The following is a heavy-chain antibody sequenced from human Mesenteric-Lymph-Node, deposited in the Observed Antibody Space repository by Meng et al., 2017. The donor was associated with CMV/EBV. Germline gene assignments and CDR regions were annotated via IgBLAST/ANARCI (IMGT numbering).Heavy chain of an antibody. CDR3: ARRSGLMVYGPHILGY. D-gene: IGHD2-8*01. CDR1: GGSIRFYY. J-gene: IGHJ4*02. CDR2: IYSSGGT. Sequence: GSLRLSCTVSGGSIRFYYWSWLRQPPGKGLEWIGYIYSSGGTSYNPSLKSPVTMSVDTSKNQFSLKLSSVTAADTAVYYCARRSGLMVYGPHILGYWGQGTLVTVSS. V-gene: IGHV4-59*12.